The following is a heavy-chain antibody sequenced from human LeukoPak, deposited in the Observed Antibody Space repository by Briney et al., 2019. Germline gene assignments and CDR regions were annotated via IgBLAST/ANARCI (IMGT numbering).Heavy chain of an antibody. V-gene: IGHV3-7*01. Sequence: GGSLRLSCAASGFTFSSSWRTWVRQTPGKGLEWVANIKEDGSEKYYVDSVKGRFTISRDNAKNSLYLQMNSLRAEDTALYYCATDVGADWGQGTLVTVSS. CDR1: GFTFSSSW. J-gene: IGHJ4*02. CDR2: IKEDGSEK. CDR3: ATDVGAD.